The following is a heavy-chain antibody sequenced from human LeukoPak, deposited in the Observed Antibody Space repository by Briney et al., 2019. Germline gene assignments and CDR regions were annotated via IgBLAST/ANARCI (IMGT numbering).Heavy chain of an antibody. CDR2: ISNTGSV. CDR1: EGSITTRTYY. J-gene: IGHJ4*02. V-gene: IGHV4-61*02. CDR3: AKEEQLAPTTMYFFDR. Sequence: SQTLSLTCTVSEGSITTRTYYWTWIRQPAGKGLEWVGRISNTGSVTYNPFLRSRVTISLDTSKNHFSLQLNSVTAADTAVYYCAKEEQLAPTTMYFFDRWGQGTLVIVSS. D-gene: IGHD1/OR15-1a*01.